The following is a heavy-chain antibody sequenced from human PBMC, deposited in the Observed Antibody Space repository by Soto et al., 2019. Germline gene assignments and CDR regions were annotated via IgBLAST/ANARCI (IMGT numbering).Heavy chain of an antibody. V-gene: IGHV1-18*01. J-gene: IGHJ6*02. CDR1: GHTLTTYG. Sequence: QDRLVQSGAEVKKPGASVRVSCKASGHTLTTYGFSWVRQAPGQGLEWMGWISDYNGDTNYAQRFQGRANMTTDTSTSTAYMELRTLRSDDTAVYFCARDRLIVAVPCGPSHGMDVWGQGTTVTVSS. CDR2: ISDYNGDT. CDR3: ARDRLIVAVPCGPSHGMDV. D-gene: IGHD2-2*01.